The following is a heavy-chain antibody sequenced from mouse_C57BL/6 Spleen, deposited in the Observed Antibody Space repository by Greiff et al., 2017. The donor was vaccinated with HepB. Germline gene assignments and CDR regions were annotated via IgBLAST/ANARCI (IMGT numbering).Heavy chain of an antibody. CDR3: ALTGTRYFDY. D-gene: IGHD4-1*01. Sequence: VQLQESGAELVKPGASVKMSCKASGYTFTSYWITWVKQRPGQGLEWIGVIYPGSGSTNYNEKFKSKATLTVDTSSSTAYMQLSSLTSEDSAVYYCALTGTRYFDYWGQGTTLTVSS. CDR1: GYTFTSYW. CDR2: IYPGSGST. V-gene: IGHV1-55*01. J-gene: IGHJ2*01.